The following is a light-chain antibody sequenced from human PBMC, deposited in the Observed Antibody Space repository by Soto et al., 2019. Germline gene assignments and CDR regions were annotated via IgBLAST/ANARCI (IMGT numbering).Light chain of an antibody. CDR1: SSDVGGYNY. V-gene: IGLV2-11*01. CDR3: CSYAGSYIVV. Sequence: QSVVTQPRCVSGSPGQSVAISCTGTSSDVGGYNYVSWYRQHPGRAPKLLLYDVTKRPSGVPDRFSGSKSGNTASLTISGLQADDEADYYCCSYAGSYIVVIGGGTKLTVL. CDR2: DVT. J-gene: IGLJ2*01.